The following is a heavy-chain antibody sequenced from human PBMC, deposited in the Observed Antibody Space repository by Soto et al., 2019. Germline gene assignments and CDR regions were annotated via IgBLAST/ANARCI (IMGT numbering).Heavy chain of an antibody. CDR2: ISGSGGST. CDR3: AKDRSSGPHYYYYYGMDV. J-gene: IGHJ6*02. Sequence: PGGSLRLSCAASGLTFSSYAMIWVRRAPGKGLEWVSAISGSGGSTYYADSVKGRFTISRDNSKNTLYLQMNSLRAEDTAVYYCAKDRSSGPHYYYYYGMDVWGQGTTVTVSS. CDR1: GLTFSSYA. D-gene: IGHD1-26*01. V-gene: IGHV3-23*01.